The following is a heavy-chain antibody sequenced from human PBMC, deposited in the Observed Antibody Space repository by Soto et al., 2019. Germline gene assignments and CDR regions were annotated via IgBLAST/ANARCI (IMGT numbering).Heavy chain of an antibody. D-gene: IGHD3-22*01. CDR3: STRAYDTNGYYRFDP. V-gene: IGHV4-34*01. J-gene: IGHJ5*01. CDR2: INHSGRV. CDR1: GGSFSGHS. Sequence: PTETLSLTCAVSGGSFSGHSWTWIRQSPGKGLEWIGDINHSGRVNYSPSLKSRVTISLDTSKNQFSLTLSAVPAADTAMYYCSTRAYDTNGYYRFDPWGQGTLVTVSS.